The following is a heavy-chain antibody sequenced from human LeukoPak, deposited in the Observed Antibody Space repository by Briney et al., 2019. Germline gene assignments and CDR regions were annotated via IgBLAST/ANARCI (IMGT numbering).Heavy chain of an antibody. Sequence: QAGGSLRLSCAASGFTFSSYGMHWVRQAPGKGLEWVAFIRYDGSNKYYADSVKGRFTISRDNSKNTLYLQMNSLRAEDTAVYYCAKKTGDSSGHYRRYYFDYWGQGTLVTVSS. D-gene: IGHD3-22*01. CDR3: AKKTGDSSGHYRRYYFDY. CDR1: GFTFSSYG. V-gene: IGHV3-30*02. CDR2: IRYDGSNK. J-gene: IGHJ4*02.